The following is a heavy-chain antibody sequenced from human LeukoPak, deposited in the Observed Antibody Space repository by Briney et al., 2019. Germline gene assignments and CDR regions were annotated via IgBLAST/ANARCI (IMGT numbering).Heavy chain of an antibody. Sequence: GGSLRLSCAASGFTFDDYGMSWVRQAPGKGLEWVSGINWNGGSTGYADSVKGRFTISRDNAKNSLYLQMNSLRAEDTAVYYCARVYDFWSGPLAYYYYYYYMDVWGKGTTVTVSS. CDR2: INWNGGST. V-gene: IGHV3-20*04. D-gene: IGHD3-3*01. CDR3: ARVYDFWSGPLAYYYYYYYMDV. CDR1: GFTFDDYG. J-gene: IGHJ6*03.